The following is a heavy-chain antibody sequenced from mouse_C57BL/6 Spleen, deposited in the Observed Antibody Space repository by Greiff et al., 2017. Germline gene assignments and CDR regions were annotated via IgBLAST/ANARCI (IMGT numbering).Heavy chain of an antibody. J-gene: IGHJ4*01. CDR1: GYTFTSYW. Sequence: VKLKQPGTELVKPGASVKLSCKASGYTFTSYWMHWVQQRPGQGLEWIGNINPSNGGTNYNEKFKSKATVTVDKSSSTAYMQLSSQTCEDSAVYYCARDDSYGSSYVVPYAMDYWGQGTSVTVSS. CDR2: INPSNGGT. V-gene: IGHV1-53*01. D-gene: IGHD1-1*01. CDR3: ARDDSYGSSYVVPYAMDY.